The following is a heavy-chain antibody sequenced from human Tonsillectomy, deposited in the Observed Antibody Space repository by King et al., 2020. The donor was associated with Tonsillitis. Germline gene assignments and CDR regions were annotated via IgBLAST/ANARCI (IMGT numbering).Heavy chain of an antibody. Sequence: VQLVESGGGLVQPGGSLRLSCAGSGFTSDKYGMHWVRQAPGTGLEWVSGITLDSNKIGYADSVKGRFTISRDNAKNSLYLQMNSLRAEDTALYYCTIHFDLGGADVWGQGTTVTVSS. CDR3: TIHFDLGGADV. V-gene: IGHV3-9*02. D-gene: IGHD3-16*01. J-gene: IGHJ6*01. CDR1: GFTSDKYG. CDR2: ITLDSNKI.